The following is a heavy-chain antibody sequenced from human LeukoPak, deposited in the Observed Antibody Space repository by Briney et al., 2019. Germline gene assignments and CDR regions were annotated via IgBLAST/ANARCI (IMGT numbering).Heavy chain of an antibody. V-gene: IGHV3-74*03. CDR1: LFTFSSSW. CDR3: ARGGSNWLDY. J-gene: IGHJ4*02. Sequence: GGSLRLSCAPSLFTFSSSWMHWVRQAPGKRLVGVSRIYSDRRSTTYAGFVKGRFTIYRDNANNTVYVEMKSVGAEDTVLYYCARGGSNWLDYWGQGALVTVSS. CDR2: IYSDRRST. D-gene: IGHD1-26*01.